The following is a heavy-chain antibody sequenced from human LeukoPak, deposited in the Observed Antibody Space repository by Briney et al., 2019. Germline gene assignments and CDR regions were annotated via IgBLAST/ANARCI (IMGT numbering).Heavy chain of an antibody. Sequence: ASVKVSCKPSGYTFISYDINWVRQATGQGLEWMEWINLNSGNTVYAQKFQGRVTMTRNTSISTAYMELSSLKSEDTAVYYCARGAFYYDTSNYYHIDYWGQGTLVTVSS. J-gene: IGHJ4*02. CDR2: INLNSGNT. D-gene: IGHD3-22*01. V-gene: IGHV1-8*01. CDR3: ARGAFYYDTSNYYHIDY. CDR1: GYTFISYD.